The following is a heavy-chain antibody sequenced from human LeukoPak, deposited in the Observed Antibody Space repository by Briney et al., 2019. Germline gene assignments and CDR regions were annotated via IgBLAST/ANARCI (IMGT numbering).Heavy chain of an antibody. CDR3: ARGSVNYCSSTSCSGAFDI. V-gene: IGHV4-34*01. Sequence: PSETLSLTCAVYGGSFSGYYWSWIRQPPGKGLEWIGEINHSGSTNYNPSLKSRVTISVDTSKNQFSLKLSSATAADTAVYYCARGSVNYCSSTSCSGAFDIWGQGTMVTVSS. CDR1: GGSFSGYY. D-gene: IGHD2-2*01. CDR2: INHSGST. J-gene: IGHJ3*02.